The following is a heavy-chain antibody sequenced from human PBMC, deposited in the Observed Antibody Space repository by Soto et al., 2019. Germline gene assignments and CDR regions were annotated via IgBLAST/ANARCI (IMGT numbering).Heavy chain of an antibody. D-gene: IGHD3-16*01. CDR1: GFTFSSYG. J-gene: IGHJ4*02. V-gene: IGHV3-33*01. CDR2: IWYDGSNK. CDR3: ARDSFTLGVPNY. Sequence: GGSLRLSCAASGFTFSSYGMHWVRQAPGKGLEWVAVIWYDGSNKYYADSVKGRFTISRDNSKNTLYLQMNSLRAEDTAVYYCARDSFTLGVPNYWGQGTLVTVSS.